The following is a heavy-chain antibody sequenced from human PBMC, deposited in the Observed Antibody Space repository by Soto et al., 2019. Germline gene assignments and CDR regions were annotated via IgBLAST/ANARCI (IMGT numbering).Heavy chain of an antibody. CDR2: IWYDGSNK. Sequence: GGSLRLSCAASGFTFSSYGMHWVRQAPGKGLEWVAVIWYDGSNKYYADSAKGRFTISRDYSKNTLYLQMNSLRAEDTAVYYCAREGGYGGDSGHWYFDLWGRGTLVTVSS. CDR1: GFTFSSYG. CDR3: AREGGYGGDSGHWYFDL. J-gene: IGHJ2*01. V-gene: IGHV3-33*01. D-gene: IGHD2-21*02.